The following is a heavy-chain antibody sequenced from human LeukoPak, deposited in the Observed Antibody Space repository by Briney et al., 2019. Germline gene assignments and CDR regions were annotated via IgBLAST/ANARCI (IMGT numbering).Heavy chain of an antibody. J-gene: IGHJ3*02. CDR2: IYHSGTT. CDR1: GGSISSWF. V-gene: IGHV4-59*01. D-gene: IGHD3-3*01. CDR3: ARFSDFWSGYYHHDAFDI. Sequence: PSETLSLTCNVSGGSISSWFWNWIRQPPGKGLEWIGYIYHSGTTKYNPSLKSRVTISIDTSKNQFSLRLSSVTAADTAVYYCARFSDFWSGYYHHDAFDIWGQGTAVTVSS.